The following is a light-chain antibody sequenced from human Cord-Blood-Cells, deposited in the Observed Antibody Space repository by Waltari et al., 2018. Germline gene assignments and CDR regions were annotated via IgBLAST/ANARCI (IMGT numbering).Light chain of an antibody. J-gene: IGLJ1*01. Sequence: QSALTQPASVSGSPGQSITISCTGTSSDVGGSNYALCYQHTPGKAPKLMIYDVSNRPSGVSNRFSGSKSGNTASLAISGLQAEDEADYYCSSYTSSSTLYVFGTGTKVTVL. V-gene: IGLV2-14*03. CDR3: SSYTSSSTLYV. CDR2: DVS. CDR1: SSDVGGSNY.